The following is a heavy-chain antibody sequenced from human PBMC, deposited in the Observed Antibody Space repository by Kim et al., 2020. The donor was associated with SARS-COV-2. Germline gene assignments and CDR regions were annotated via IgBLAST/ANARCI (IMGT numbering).Heavy chain of an antibody. Sequence: GNGNTKDSQKIHGRVAITRVTAASTAYMEVSSLRSEDTAVYYCARNAFDIWGQGTMVTVSS. V-gene: IGHV1-3*01. J-gene: IGHJ3*02. CDR2: GNGNT. CDR3: ARNAFDI.